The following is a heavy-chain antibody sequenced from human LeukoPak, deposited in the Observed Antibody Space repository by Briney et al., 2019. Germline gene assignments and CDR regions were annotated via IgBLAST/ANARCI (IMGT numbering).Heavy chain of an antibody. V-gene: IGHV4-59*01. Sequence: SETLSLTCTVSGGSISSYYWSWIRQPPGKGLEWIGYISYSGSTNYNPSLKSRVTISVDTSKNQFSLKLNSVTAADTAVYYCARYIWRSYPTFEDYWGQGSLVTVSS. CDR1: GGSISSYY. J-gene: IGHJ4*02. D-gene: IGHD3-16*02. CDR2: ISYSGST. CDR3: ARYIWRSYPTFEDY.